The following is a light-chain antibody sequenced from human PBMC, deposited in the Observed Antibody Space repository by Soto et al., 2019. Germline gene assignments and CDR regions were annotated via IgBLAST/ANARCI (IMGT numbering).Light chain of an antibody. V-gene: IGLV1-44*01. CDR2: SNN. J-gene: IGLJ1*01. CDR3: AALDDSLSAYV. CDR1: SSNVGSNS. Sequence: QSVLPQPPSASGAPGQRVIVSCSGGSSNVGSNSVNWYQHLPGSAPKLLIFSNNQRPSGAPDRLSGSKSGTSASLAIGGLQSDDEADYYCAALDDSLSAYVFGSGTKVTVL.